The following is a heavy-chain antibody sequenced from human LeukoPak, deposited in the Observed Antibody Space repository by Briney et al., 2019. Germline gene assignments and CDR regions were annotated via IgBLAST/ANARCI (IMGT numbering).Heavy chain of an antibody. CDR1: GYSFTSYW. V-gene: IGHV5-51*01. D-gene: IGHD6-13*01. Sequence: HGESLKISCKGSGYSFTSYWIGWVRQMPGKGLEWMGIIYPGDSHTMYSPSFRGQVTMSADKSISTAYLQWSSLKASDTAMYYCARLLGSSSSSWASFDYWGQGTLVTVSS. CDR3: ARLLGSSSSSWASFDY. CDR2: IYPGDSHT. J-gene: IGHJ4*02.